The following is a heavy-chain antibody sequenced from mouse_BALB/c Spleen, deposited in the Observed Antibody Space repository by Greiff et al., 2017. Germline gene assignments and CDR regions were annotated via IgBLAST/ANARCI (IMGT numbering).Heavy chain of an antibody. CDR2: ISDGGSYT. CDR1: GFTFSDYY. J-gene: IGHJ1*01. CDR3: AREGGSNWYFDV. V-gene: IGHV5-4*02. Sequence: DVMLVESGGGLVKPGGSLKLSCAASGFTFSDYYMYWVRQTPEKRLEWVATISDGGSYTYYPDSVKGRFTISRDNAKNNLYLQMSSLKSEDTAMYYCAREGGSNWYFDVWGAGTTVTVSS.